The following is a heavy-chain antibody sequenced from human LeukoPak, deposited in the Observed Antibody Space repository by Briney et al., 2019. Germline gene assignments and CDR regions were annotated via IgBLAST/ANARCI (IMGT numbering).Heavy chain of an antibody. V-gene: IGHV1-18*01. CDR3: AREGEAVAVPYY. CDR2: ISTYNGNA. D-gene: IGHD6-19*01. Sequence: EASVKVSCKASGYTFTNYGISWVRQAPGQGLEWMGWISTYNGNADYAQRFQGRVTMTTDTSTSTSYMELRSLRSDDTAVYYCAREGEAVAVPYYWGQGTLVTVSS. CDR1: GYTFTNYG. J-gene: IGHJ4*02.